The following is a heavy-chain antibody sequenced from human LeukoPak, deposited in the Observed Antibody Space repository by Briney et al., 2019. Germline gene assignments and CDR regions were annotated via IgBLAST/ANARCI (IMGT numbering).Heavy chain of an antibody. V-gene: IGHV3-23*01. CDR1: GFTFSSYG. D-gene: IGHD2-8*01. J-gene: IGHJ4*02. Sequence: GGSLRLSCAASGFTFSSYGMNWVRQAPGKGLEWVSAISGSGAATYYADSVKGRFTISRDNSKDTLYLQMSSLRAEDTAVYYCANVRPLNDYWGQGTLVTVSS. CDR3: ANVRPLNDY. CDR2: ISGSGAAT.